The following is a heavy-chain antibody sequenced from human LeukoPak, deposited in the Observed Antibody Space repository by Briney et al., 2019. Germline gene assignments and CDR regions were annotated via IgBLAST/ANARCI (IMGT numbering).Heavy chain of an antibody. V-gene: IGHV1-69*05. D-gene: IGHD3-9*01. J-gene: IGHJ4*02. CDR1: GGTFSSYA. CDR2: IIPIFGTA. CDR3: ARGAQLRNFDWLLFG. Sequence: GSSVKVSCKASGGTFSSYAISWVRQAPGQGLEWMGGIIPIFGTANYAQKFQGRVTITTDESTSTAYMELSSLRSEDTAVYYCARGAQLRNFDWLLFGWGQGTLVTVSS.